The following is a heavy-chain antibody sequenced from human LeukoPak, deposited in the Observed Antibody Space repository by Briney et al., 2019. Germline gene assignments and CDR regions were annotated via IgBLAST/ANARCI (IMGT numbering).Heavy chain of an antibody. D-gene: IGHD6-19*01. CDR1: GGSFSSSSYY. CDR3: ARSSIAVAGTGASDI. CDR2: IYYSGST. V-gene: IGHV4-39*01. Sequence: SETLSLTCAVYGGSFSSSSYYWGWIRQPPGKGLEWIGSIYYSGSTYYNPSLKSRVTISVDTSKNQFSLKLSSVTAADTAVYYCARSSIAVAGTGASDIWGQGTMVTVSS. J-gene: IGHJ3*02.